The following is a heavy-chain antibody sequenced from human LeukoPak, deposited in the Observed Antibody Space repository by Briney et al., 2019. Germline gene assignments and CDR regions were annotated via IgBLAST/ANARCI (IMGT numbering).Heavy chain of an antibody. CDR2: INPNSGGT. CDR1: GYTFTGHY. CDR3: ARVSGRLYQLQPGYYFDY. J-gene: IGHJ4*02. Sequence: ASVKVSCKASGYTFTGHYMHWVRQAPGQGVEWMGWINPNSGGTNYAQKFQGRVTMTRDTSISTAYMELSGLRSDDTAVYYCARVSGRLYQLQPGYYFDYWGQGTLVTVSS. D-gene: IGHD2-2*01. V-gene: IGHV1-2*02.